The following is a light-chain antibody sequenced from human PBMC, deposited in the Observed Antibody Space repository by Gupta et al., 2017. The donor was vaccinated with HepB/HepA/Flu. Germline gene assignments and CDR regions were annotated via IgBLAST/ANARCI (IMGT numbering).Light chain of an antibody. V-gene: IGKV1-39*01. CDR3: QQTSSTPIT. CDR2: AAS. CDR1: QSITTY. Sequence: DIQMTQSPSSLSASVGDRVTITCRASQSITTYLNWYQQKPGKAPNVLIYAASTLQSGVPSRFSGSGSGSDFTLTISSLQPEDAATYYCQQTSSTPITFGQGTRLEMK. J-gene: IGKJ5*01.